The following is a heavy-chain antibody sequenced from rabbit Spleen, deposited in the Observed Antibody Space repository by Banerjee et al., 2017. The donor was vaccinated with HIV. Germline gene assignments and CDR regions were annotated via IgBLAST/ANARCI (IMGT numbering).Heavy chain of an antibody. CDR1: GFDLSSYYY. V-gene: IGHV1S40*01. CDR2: IYTGNDNT. Sequence: QSLEESGGGLVKPGASLTLTCTASGFDLSSYYYMCWVRQAPGKRLEWIGCIYTGNDNTYYANWAKGRFTISKTSSTTVTLQVTSLTAADTATYFCARGEYDMDLWGPGTLVTVS. CDR3: ARGEYDMDL. J-gene: IGHJ6*01.